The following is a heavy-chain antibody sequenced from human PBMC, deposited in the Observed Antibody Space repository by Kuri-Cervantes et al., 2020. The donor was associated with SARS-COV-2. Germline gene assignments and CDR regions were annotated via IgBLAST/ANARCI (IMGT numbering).Heavy chain of an antibody. V-gene: IGHV3-11*04. CDR3: VRVGAYSGYDFDS. D-gene: IGHD5-12*01. CDR1: GFTFSDYY. J-gene: IGHJ4*02. Sequence: GESLKISCAASGFTFSDYYMSWIRQAPGKGLEWVSYISSSGSTIYYADSVKGRFTISRDNAKNPLYLQMNSLRAEDTAVYYCVRVGAYSGYDFDSWGQGTLVTVSS. CDR2: ISSSGSTI.